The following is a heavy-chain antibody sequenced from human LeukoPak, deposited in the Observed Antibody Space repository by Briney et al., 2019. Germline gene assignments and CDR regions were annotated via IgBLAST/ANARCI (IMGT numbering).Heavy chain of an antibody. D-gene: IGHD6-19*01. CDR1: GFTFSSCW. CDR2: IKQDGSEK. CDR3: ARDGEQWLVDLFDY. Sequence: GGSLRLSCAASGFTFSSCWVSWVRQAPGKGLEWVANIKQDGSEKYYVDSVKGRFTISRDNAKNSLYLQMNSLRAEDTAVYYCARDGEQWLVDLFDYWGQGTLVTVSS. V-gene: IGHV3-7*01. J-gene: IGHJ4*02.